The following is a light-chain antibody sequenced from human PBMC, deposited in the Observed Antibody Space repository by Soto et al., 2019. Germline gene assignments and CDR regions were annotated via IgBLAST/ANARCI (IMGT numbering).Light chain of an antibody. CDR2: EVS. V-gene: IGLV2-14*01. Sequence: QSVLTQPASVSGSLGQSITISCTGTSSDVGGYNYVSWYQQHPGKAPKLMIFEVSNRPSGVSTRFSGSKSGTTASLTISGLQPEDEADYYCSSYTSSSTLGVFGGGTKVTVL. CDR3: SSYTSSSTLGV. J-gene: IGLJ2*01. CDR1: SSDVGGYNY.